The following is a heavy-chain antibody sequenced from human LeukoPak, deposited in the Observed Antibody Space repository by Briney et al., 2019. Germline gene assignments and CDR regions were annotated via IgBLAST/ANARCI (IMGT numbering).Heavy chain of an antibody. Sequence: SETLSLTCAVYGGSFSGYYWSWIRQHPGKGLEWIGYIYYSGSTYYNPSLKSRVTISVDTSKNQFSLKLSSVTAADTAVYYCASRRWYYYDSSGSYFDYWGQGTLVTVSS. CDR2: IYYSGST. D-gene: IGHD3-22*01. CDR1: GGSFSGYY. V-gene: IGHV4-31*11. CDR3: ASRRWYYYDSSGSYFDY. J-gene: IGHJ4*02.